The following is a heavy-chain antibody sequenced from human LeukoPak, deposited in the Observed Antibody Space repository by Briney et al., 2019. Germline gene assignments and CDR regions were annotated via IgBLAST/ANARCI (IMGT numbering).Heavy chain of an antibody. Sequence: GASVKVSCKASGYTFTAYYLHWVRQAPGQGPEWMGWIDSNTGDTKYTQEFQGRVSMTRDTSFNTAYMELSRLTSDDTAVYYCARDRSITEKYTGRYFHDYWGQGSLVTVSS. CDR3: ARDRSITEKYTGRYFHDY. CDR2: IDSNTGDT. J-gene: IGHJ4*02. V-gene: IGHV1-2*02. D-gene: IGHD1-26*01. CDR1: GYTFTAYY.